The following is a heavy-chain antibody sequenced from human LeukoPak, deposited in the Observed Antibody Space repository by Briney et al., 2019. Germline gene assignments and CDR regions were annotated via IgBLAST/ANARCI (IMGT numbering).Heavy chain of an antibody. J-gene: IGHJ4*02. CDR1: GFTFSSSA. CDR2: ISNNGGYT. D-gene: IGHD5-24*01. V-gene: IGHV3-23*01. Sequence: GGSLRLSCAASGFTFSSSAMSWVRQAPGKGLEWVSAISNNGGYTYYADSVQGRFTISRDNSKSTLCLQMNSLRAEDTAVYYCALGRGGEMATNLDYWGQGTLVTVSS. CDR3: ALGRGGEMATNLDY.